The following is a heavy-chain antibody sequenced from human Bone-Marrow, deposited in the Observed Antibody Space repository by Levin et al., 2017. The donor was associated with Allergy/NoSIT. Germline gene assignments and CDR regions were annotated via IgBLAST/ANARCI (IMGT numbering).Heavy chain of an antibody. D-gene: IGHD6-13*01. V-gene: IGHV3-23*01. CDR2: ISVSGGNT. J-gene: IGHJ4*02. CDR3: AKWEYGGTWYSPSFDF. CDR1: GFTFSSYA. Sequence: GGSLRLSCAASGFTFSSYAMSWVRQAPGKGLEWVSTISVSGGNTYYADSVKGRFTISRDNSKNTLYLQMNSLRAEDTAIYFCAKWEYGGTWYSPSFDFWGQGTLVTVSS.